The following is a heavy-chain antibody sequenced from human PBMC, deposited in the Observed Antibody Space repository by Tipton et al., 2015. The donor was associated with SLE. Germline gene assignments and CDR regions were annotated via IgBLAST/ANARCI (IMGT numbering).Heavy chain of an antibody. J-gene: IGHJ3*02. Sequence: LRLSCTVSGGSISSYYWSWIRQPPGKGLEWIGSVYYSGSTSYNPSLESRVTILVDTSKNQFSLRLSSATAADTAVYYCASPFGGAFNIWGQGTRVTVSS. CDR1: GGSISSYY. CDR2: VYYSGST. V-gene: IGHV4-59*12. D-gene: IGHD3-3*01. CDR3: ASPFGGAFNI.